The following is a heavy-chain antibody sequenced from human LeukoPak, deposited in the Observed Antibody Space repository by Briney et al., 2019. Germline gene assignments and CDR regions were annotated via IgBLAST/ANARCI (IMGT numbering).Heavy chain of an antibody. CDR2: ISPYNGDT. Sequence: ASVKVSCKTSGYIFTNYDINRVRQAPGQGLEWMGWISPYNGDTKYAQKFQDRVTMSTDTSTSTTYMELRSLRSDDTAVYYCTRATGGLSDYWGQGTLVTVSS. D-gene: IGHD1-1*01. V-gene: IGHV1-18*04. J-gene: IGHJ4*02. CDR3: TRATGGLSDY. CDR1: GYIFTNYD.